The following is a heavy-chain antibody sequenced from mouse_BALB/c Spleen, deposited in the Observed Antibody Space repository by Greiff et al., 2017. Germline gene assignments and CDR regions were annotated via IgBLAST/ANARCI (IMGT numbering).Heavy chain of an antibody. CDR3: ASYGREFLYYFDY. D-gene: IGHD1-1*01. Sequence: EVKLVESGGGLVQPGGSLKLSCAASGFTFSSYGMSWVRQTPDKRLELVATINSNGGSTYYPDSVKGRFTISRDNAKNTLYLQMSSLKSEDTAMYYCASYGREFLYYFDYWGQGTTLTVSS. CDR2: INSNGGST. CDR1: GFTFSSYG. V-gene: IGHV5-6-3*01. J-gene: IGHJ2*01.